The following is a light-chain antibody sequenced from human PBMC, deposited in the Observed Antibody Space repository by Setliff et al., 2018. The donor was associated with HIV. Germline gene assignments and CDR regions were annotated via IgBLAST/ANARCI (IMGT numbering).Light chain of an antibody. CDR2: DVT. V-gene: IGLV2-23*02. Sequence: QSALTQPASVSGSPGQSITISCTGSSSDIGDYESVSWYQQHPSEVPKLMIYDVTKRPSGVSNRFSASKSGNTASLTISGLQAEDEAHYYCCSYAGGDTWIFGGGTKVT. CDR1: SSDIGDYES. J-gene: IGLJ2*01. CDR3: CSYAGGDTWI.